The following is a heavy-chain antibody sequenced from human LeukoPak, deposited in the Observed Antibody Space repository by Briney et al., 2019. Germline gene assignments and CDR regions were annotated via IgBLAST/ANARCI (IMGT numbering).Heavy chain of an antibody. Sequence: GGSLRLSCAASGFTFSTYWMHWVRQAPGKGLVWVSRINSDGSTTNYADSVKGRFTISRDNAKNTLSLQMNSLRADDAAVYYCARASSKQLAGYLPDGFDIWGQGTMVTVSS. D-gene: IGHD3-9*01. V-gene: IGHV3-74*01. CDR1: GFTFSTYW. J-gene: IGHJ3*02. CDR3: ARASSKQLAGYLPDGFDI. CDR2: INSDGSTT.